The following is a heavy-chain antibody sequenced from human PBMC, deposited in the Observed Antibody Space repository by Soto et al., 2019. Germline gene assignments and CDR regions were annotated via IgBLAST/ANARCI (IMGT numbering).Heavy chain of an antibody. CDR1: GGSISSRSYH. D-gene: IGHD5-12*01. Sequence: QLQLQESGPGLAKPSETLSLTCTVSGGSISSRSYHWGWIRQPPGKGLEWIGTIYYSGSTYYNPSLKSRVTIAVDTSQYQFSLKLTSVTAADTAVYYCAHCPNGYDPNWFAPWGQGTLVTVSS. V-gene: IGHV4-39*01. CDR3: AHCPNGYDPNWFAP. CDR2: IYYSGST. J-gene: IGHJ5*02.